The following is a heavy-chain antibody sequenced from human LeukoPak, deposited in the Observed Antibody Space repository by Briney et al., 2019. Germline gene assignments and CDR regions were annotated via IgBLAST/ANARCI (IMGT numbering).Heavy chain of an antibody. J-gene: IGHJ3*01. CDR1: GDSVSSTGYY. Sequence: SETLSLTCTVSGDSVSSTGYYWGWIRHPPGKGLEWIGTTYYSGSTYYNPSLKRRVTMSEDTSRNQFSLRLSAVNAADPAVYYRAKPGARYFHSSGLYAFVVWGQRKMVSVSS. D-gene: IGHD3-22*01. CDR3: AKPGARYFHSSGLYAFVV. V-gene: IGHV4-39*01. CDR2: TYYSGST.